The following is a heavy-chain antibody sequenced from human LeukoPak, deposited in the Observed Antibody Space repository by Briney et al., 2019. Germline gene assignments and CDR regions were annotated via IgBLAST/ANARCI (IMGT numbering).Heavy chain of an antibody. D-gene: IGHD6-19*01. CDR3: ARGQEQFSSPWQWGPRRKNCYYYVMDV. Sequence: GGSLRLSCAASGFTVSSSSMNWLRLGPGKGLEWVSVISSDGNTYYADSVKGRFTISRDNSRNTLSLQMHGLRADDTAVYYCARGQEQFSSPWQWGPRRKNCYYYVMDVGGQGTTVTV. V-gene: IGHV3-66*01. CDR2: ISSDGNT. CDR1: GFTVSSSS. J-gene: IGHJ6*02.